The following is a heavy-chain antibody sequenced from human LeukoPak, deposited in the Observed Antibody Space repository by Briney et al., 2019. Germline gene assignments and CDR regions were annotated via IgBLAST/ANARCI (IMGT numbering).Heavy chain of an antibody. V-gene: IGHV5-10-1*01. D-gene: IGHD2-2*01. CDR2: IDPSDSYR. Sequence: GESLKISRKTSGYRLTDYCISRVRPMPGRGLEWMGRIDPSDSYRNYSPSFQGHVTISTDKSINTAYLQWSSLKASDTAMYYCARRKRYCSSTSCPLYSYGMDVWGKGTTVTVSS. CDR3: ARRKRYCSSTSCPLYSYGMDV. J-gene: IGHJ6*04. CDR1: GYRLTDYC.